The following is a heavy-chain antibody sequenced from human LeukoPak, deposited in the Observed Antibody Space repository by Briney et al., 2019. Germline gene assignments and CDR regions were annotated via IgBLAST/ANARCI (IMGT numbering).Heavy chain of an antibody. D-gene: IGHD2/OR15-2a*01. CDR1: GGSISSYY. V-gene: IGHV4-59*01. Sequence: SETLSLTCTVSGGSISSYYWSWIRQPPGKGLEWIGYIYYSGSTNYNPSLKSRVTISVYTSKNQFSLKLSSVTAADTAVYYCARAGNTRFDYWGQGTLVTVSS. CDR3: ARAGNTRFDY. CDR2: IYYSGST. J-gene: IGHJ4*02.